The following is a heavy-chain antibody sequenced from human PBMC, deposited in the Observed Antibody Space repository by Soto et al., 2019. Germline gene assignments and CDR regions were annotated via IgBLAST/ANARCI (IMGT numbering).Heavy chain of an antibody. Sequence: PSETLSLTCTVSGGSISSYYWSWIRQPPGKGLEWIGYIYYSGSTNYNPSLKSRVTISVDTSKNQFSLKLSSVTAADTAVYYCARFIAAAGTDWFDPWGQGTLVTVSS. V-gene: IGHV4-59*08. CDR2: IYYSGST. D-gene: IGHD6-13*01. J-gene: IGHJ5*02. CDR1: GGSISSYY. CDR3: ARFIAAAGTDWFDP.